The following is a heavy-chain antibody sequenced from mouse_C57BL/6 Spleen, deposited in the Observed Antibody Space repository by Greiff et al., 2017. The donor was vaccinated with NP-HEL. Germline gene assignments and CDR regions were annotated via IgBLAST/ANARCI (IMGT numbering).Heavy chain of an antibody. V-gene: IGHV5-17*01. CDR2: ISSGSSTI. D-gene: IGHD1-1*01. J-gene: IGHJ3*01. CDR3: ASNYYYGSSQAWFAY. Sequence: VQLKESGGGLVKPGGSLKLSCAASGFTFSDYGMHWVRQAPEKGLEWVAYISSGSSTIYYADTVKGRFTLSRANAKNTLFLQMTSLRSEETAMYYCASNYYYGSSQAWFAYWGQGTLVTVSA. CDR1: GFTFSDYG.